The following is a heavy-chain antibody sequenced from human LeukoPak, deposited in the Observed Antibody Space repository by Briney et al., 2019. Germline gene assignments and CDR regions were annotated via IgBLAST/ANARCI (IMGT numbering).Heavy chain of an antibody. J-gene: IGHJ6*03. V-gene: IGHV4-59*12. D-gene: IGHD7-27*01. CDR1: GGSISSYY. Sequence: SETLSLTCTVSGGSISSYYWSWIRQPPGKGLEWIGYIYYSGGTNYNPSLKSRLTISVDTSKNQFSLKLSSVTAADTAVYYCARVPRGWGSYYYYYHMDVWGKGTTVTVSS. CDR3: ARVPRGWGSYYYYYHMDV. CDR2: IYYSGGT.